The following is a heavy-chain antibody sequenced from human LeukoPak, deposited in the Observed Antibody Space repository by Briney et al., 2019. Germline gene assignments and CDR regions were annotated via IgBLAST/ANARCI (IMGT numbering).Heavy chain of an antibody. J-gene: IGHJ4*02. CDR3: ARTDCSGGSCYSRRAFDY. Sequence: SVTVSCKASGGTFSSYAISWVRQAPGQGLEWMGGIIPIFRTANYAQKFQGRVTITADESTSTAYMDLSSLRSEDTAVYYCARTDCSGGSCYSRRAFDYWGQGTLVTVSS. CDR2: IIPIFRTA. CDR1: GGTFSSYA. D-gene: IGHD2-15*01. V-gene: IGHV1-69*13.